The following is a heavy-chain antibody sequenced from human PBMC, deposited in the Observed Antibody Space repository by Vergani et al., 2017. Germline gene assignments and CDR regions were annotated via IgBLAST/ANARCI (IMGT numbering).Heavy chain of an antibody. CDR3: TRVPGGYNLPPFSGFDY. J-gene: IGHJ4*02. CDR2: IRSKAYGGTT. V-gene: IGHV3-49*03. CDR1: GFTFGDYA. D-gene: IGHD5-24*01. Sequence: EVQLVESGGGLVQPGRSLRLSCTASGFTFGDYAMSWFRQAPGKGLEWVGFIRSKAYGGTTEYAASVKGRFTISRDDSKSIAYLQMNSLKTEDTAGYYCTRVPGGYNLPPFSGFDYWGQGTLVTVSS.